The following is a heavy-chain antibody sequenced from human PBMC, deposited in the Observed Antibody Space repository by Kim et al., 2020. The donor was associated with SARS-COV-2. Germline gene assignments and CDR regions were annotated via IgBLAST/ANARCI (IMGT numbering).Heavy chain of an antibody. V-gene: IGHV3-33*01. CDR3: ARVNYTSSWYADY. CDR1: GFSFSSYG. Sequence: GGSLRLSCAASGFSFSSYGMHWVRQAPGKGLEWVALIWYDGSNKYYADSVKGRFTISRDNSRSTLYLQMNSLRAEDMAVYYCARVNYTSSWYADYWGQGT. D-gene: IGHD6-13*01. J-gene: IGHJ4*02. CDR2: IWYDGSNK.